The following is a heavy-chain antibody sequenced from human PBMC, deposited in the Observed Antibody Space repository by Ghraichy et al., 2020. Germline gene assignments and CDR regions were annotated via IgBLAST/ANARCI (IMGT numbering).Heavy chain of an antibody. D-gene: IGHD3-16*02. V-gene: IGHV4-34*01. J-gene: IGHJ4*02. CDR2: INHSGST. CDR1: GGSFSGYY. Sequence: SQTLSLTCAVYGGSFSGYYWSWIRQPPGKGLEWIGEINHSGSTNYNPSLKSRVTISVDTSKNQFSLKLSSVTAADTAVYYCARVGGYDYVWGSYCYTRGYFDYWGQGTLVTVSS. CDR3: ARVGGYDYVWGSYCYTRGYFDY.